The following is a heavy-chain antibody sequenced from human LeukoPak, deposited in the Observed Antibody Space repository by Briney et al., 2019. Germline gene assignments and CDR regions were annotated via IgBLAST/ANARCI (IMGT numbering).Heavy chain of an antibody. Sequence: PSETLSLTCTVSGGSISSYYWSWIRQPPGKGLEWIGYIYYSGSTYYDPSLKSRVTISVDTSKNQFSLKLSSVTAADTAVYYCARGRPESDFDYWGQGTLVTVSS. D-gene: IGHD1-14*01. CDR3: ARGRPESDFDY. J-gene: IGHJ4*02. CDR1: GGSISSYY. V-gene: IGHV4-59*12. CDR2: IYYSGST.